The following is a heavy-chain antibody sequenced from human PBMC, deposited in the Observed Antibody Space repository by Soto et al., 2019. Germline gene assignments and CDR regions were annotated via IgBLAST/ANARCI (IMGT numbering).Heavy chain of an antibody. Sequence: ETLSLTCTVSGGSISSSSYYWGWIRQTPGKGLEWIGSIYYSGTTNYNPSLKSRVSISVDTSKNQFSLRLSSVTAVDTAIYYCAGLRGYCSGGSCYNFDCWGQGTLVTVSS. V-gene: IGHV4-39*01. CDR1: GGSISSSSYY. CDR2: IYYSGTT. CDR3: AGLRGYCSGGSCYNFDC. J-gene: IGHJ4*02. D-gene: IGHD2-15*01.